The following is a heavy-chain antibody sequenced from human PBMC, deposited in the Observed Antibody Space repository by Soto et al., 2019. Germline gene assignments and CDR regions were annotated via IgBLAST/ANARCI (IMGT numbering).Heavy chain of an antibody. CDR1: GYSFTSSW. Sequence: GESLQISCKGPGYSFTSSWISWVRQMPGKGLEWMGRIDPSDSYTNYSPSFQGHVTISADKSISTAYLQWSSLKASDTAMYYCARHTSGYDYHYYGMDVWGQGTTVTVSS. CDR2: IDPSDSYT. D-gene: IGHD5-12*01. V-gene: IGHV5-10-1*01. CDR3: ARHTSGYDYHYYGMDV. J-gene: IGHJ6*02.